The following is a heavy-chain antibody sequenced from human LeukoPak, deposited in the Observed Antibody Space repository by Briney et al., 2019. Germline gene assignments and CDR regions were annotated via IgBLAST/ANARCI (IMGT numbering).Heavy chain of an antibody. CDR1: AYTFTGYY. CDR3: ARRSRNGLDAFDI. D-gene: IGHD1-14*01. V-gene: IGHV1-2*02. CDR2: IDPNNGDT. Sequence: GASVKVSCKASAYTFTGYYLHWVRQAPGQGLQWMGWIDPNNGDTEYAQKFQGRVTMTRDRSISTAYMELGRLTSDDTAVYYCARRSRNGLDAFDIWGQGTMVTVSP. J-gene: IGHJ3*02.